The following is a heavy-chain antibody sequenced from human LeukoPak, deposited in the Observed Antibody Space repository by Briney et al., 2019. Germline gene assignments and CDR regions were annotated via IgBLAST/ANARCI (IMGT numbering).Heavy chain of an antibody. CDR1: GGSISSGDYY. V-gene: IGHV4-30-4*01. Sequence: SETLSLTCTVSGGSISSGDYYWSWIRQPPGKGLEWIGYIYYSGSTYYNPSLKSRVTISVDTSKNQFSLKLSSVTAADTAVYYCARAADYGDSIDYWGQGTLVTVSS. D-gene: IGHD4-17*01. CDR3: ARAADYGDSIDY. CDR2: IYYSGST. J-gene: IGHJ4*02.